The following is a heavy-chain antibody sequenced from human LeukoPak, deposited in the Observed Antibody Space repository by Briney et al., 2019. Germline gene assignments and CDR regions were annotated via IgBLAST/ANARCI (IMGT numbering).Heavy chain of an antibody. CDR3: AKDHDADY. V-gene: IGHV3-23*01. D-gene: IGHD3-3*01. CDR2: ISGSGVKT. CDR1: GFTFSSYA. Sequence: GGSLRLSCAASGFTFSSYAMHWFRQAPGKGLEWVAGISGSGVKTYYADSVKGRFTISRDNSKKTLYLQMNSLRVEDTAVYYCAKDHDADYWGQGTLVTVSS. J-gene: IGHJ4*02.